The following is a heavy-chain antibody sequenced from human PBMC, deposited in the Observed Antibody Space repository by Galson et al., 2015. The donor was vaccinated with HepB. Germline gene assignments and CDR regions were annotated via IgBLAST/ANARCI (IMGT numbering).Heavy chain of an antibody. D-gene: IGHD4/OR15-4a*01. CDR2: ISTSSTAI. V-gene: IGHV3-48*01. CDR3: ARVLGANPRYYYYMDV. J-gene: IGHJ6*03. Sequence: SLRLSCAASGFTFSSYSMNWVRQAPGKGLEWVSYISTSSTAIYYADSVKGRFTVSRDNAKNSLYLQMDSLRADDTAVYYCARVLGANPRYYYYMDVWGKGTTVTVSS. CDR1: GFTFSSYS.